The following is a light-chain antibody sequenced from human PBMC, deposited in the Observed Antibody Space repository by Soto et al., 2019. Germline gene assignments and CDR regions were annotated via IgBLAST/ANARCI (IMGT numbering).Light chain of an antibody. Sequence: DIQMTQSPSSLSASVGDRVTITCRASQGISNYLGWYQQKPGKAPNLLIYDASTLHSGVPSRFSGGGSGTDFTLTISSLQPEDFATYYCQQVNVYPSTVGGGTKVDIK. CDR2: DAS. CDR3: QQVNVYPST. V-gene: IGKV1-9*01. J-gene: IGKJ4*01. CDR1: QGISNY.